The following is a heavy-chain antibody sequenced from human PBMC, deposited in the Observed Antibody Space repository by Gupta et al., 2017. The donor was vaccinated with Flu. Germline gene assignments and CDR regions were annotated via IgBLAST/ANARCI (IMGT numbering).Heavy chain of an antibody. J-gene: IGHJ2*01. V-gene: IGHV3-23*01. CDR3: TQGAPDGYCGYLGYWFFAL. Sequence: EGQLLESGGGLVQPGGSLRLSCAASGFIFSNYAMNWVRQTPGKGLEWVSSISGRDGGTFYAASVRVRCSISRDDSSKVLYLHLNSLRVEDKDLYYCTQGAPDGYCGYLGYWFFALWCRGTPVTVSS. CDR2: ISGRDGGT. CDR1: GFIFSNYA. D-gene: IGHD5-24*01.